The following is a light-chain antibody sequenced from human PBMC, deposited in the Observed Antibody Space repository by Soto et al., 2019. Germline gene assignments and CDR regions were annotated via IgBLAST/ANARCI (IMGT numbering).Light chain of an antibody. CDR3: QRFNSCPII. V-gene: IGKV1-13*02. Sequence: AIQVTQSPSSLSASVGDRVTITCRASQDIRGALAWYQQKPGKAPKLLIFDVSTLETGVPARFSGGGSGTEVTLTISSLQPEDFGTYFCQRFNSCPIIFGHGTRLEIK. CDR1: QDIRGA. J-gene: IGKJ5*01. CDR2: DVS.